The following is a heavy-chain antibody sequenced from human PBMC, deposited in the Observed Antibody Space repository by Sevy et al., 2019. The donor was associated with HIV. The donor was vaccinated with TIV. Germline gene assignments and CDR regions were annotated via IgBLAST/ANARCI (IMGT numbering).Heavy chain of an antibody. Sequence: SETLSLTCTVSGDSITSLYWNWIRQPPGKGLDWIANIYYNGHINYNPSLKSRVTLSLETSKNQFSLRLSSVTAADTAMYYCAGENAWGRGYSWGQGTLVTVSS. CDR2: IYYNGHI. D-gene: IGHD1-26*01. J-gene: IGHJ4*02. V-gene: IGHV4-59*08. CDR3: AGENAWGRGYS. CDR1: GDSITSLY.